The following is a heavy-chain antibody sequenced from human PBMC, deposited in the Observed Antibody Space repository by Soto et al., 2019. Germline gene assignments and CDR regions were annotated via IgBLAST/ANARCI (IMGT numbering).Heavy chain of an antibody. Sequence: QVQLVQSEAEVKKPGSSVKVSCKASGGTFSSYIINWVRQAPGQGLEWMGGIIPILGTGNYAQKFQGRVRITADESSSSAYLEVPTPRSEARGVSYWGCGGEGFCPGRDYGGQSSRVT. CDR2: IIPILGTG. J-gene: IGHJ4*02. V-gene: IGHV1-69*16. CDR3: GCGGEGFCPGRDY. CDR1: GGTFSSYI. D-gene: IGHD3-10*01.